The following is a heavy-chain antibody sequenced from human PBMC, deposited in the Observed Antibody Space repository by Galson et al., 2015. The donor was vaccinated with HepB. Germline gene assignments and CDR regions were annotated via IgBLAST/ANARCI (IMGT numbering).Heavy chain of an antibody. CDR3: AKDHSKSQSYYFDY. CDR1: GFTFSSYA. V-gene: IGHV3-23*01. CDR2: ISGSGGST. D-gene: IGHD4-11*01. J-gene: IGHJ4*02. Sequence: SLRLSCAASGFTFSSYAMSWVRQAPGKGLEWASAISGSGGSTYYADSVKGRFTISRDNSKNTLYLQMNSLRAEDTAVYYCAKDHSKSQSYYFDYWGQGTLVTVSS.